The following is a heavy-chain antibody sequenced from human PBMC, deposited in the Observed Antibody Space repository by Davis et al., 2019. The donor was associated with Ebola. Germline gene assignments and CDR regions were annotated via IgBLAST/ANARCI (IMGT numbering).Heavy chain of an antibody. V-gene: IGHV6-1*01. J-gene: IGHJ6*04. D-gene: IGHD5-18*01. Sequence: HSQTLSLTCAISGDSVSINSAGWNWIRQSPSRGLEWLGRTYFNSKYYSDYAVSVRGRITINADPSKNQFSLQLNSVTPEDTAVYYCARGWLRGGLDVWGEGTTVTVSS. CDR2: TYFNSKYYS. CDR3: ARGWLRGGLDV. CDR1: GDSVSINSAG.